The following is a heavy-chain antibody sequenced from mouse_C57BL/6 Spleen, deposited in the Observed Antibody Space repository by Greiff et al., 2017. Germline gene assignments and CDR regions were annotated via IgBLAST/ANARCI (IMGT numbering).Heavy chain of an antibody. D-gene: IGHD3-2*02. CDR2: INPSYGGT. CDR1: GYTFTSFW. J-gene: IGHJ3*01. Sequence: VPLQLPGTELVKPGASVKLSCKASGYTFTSFWMHWVKLRPGQGLEWIGHINPSYGGTNYNEQFKSKATLTVDKSSSTGYMQLGSLTSEDSAVYYCARSEAAQAWFAYWGQGTLVTVSA. CDR3: ARSEAAQAWFAY. V-gene: IGHV1-53*01.